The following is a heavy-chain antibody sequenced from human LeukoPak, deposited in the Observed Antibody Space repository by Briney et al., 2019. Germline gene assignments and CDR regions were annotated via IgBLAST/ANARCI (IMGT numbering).Heavy chain of an antibody. CDR1: RGSISNADCY. D-gene: IGHD3-10*02. Sequence: SETLSLTCTVSRGSISNADCYWSWIRQHPGKGLEWIGYIYYSGSTYYNPSLKSRVTISVDTSKNQFSLKLSSVTAADTAVYYCASSYYYVFDYWGQGTLVTVSS. CDR3: ASSYYYVFDY. CDR2: IYYSGST. V-gene: IGHV4-31*03. J-gene: IGHJ4*02.